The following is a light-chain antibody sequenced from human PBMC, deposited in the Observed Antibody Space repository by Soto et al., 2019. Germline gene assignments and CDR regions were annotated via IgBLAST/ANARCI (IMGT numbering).Light chain of an antibody. CDR3: QQRNVWHTIT. CDR1: QSVSSN. CDR2: GAS. Sequence: EILMTQSPATLSVSPGERATLSCRASQSVSSNLAWYQQKPGQAPRLLIYGASTRATGIPARFSGSGSGTEFTLPISGLQPQDFAVYYCQQRNVWHTITFGQGTRLEIK. V-gene: IGKV3-15*01. J-gene: IGKJ5*01.